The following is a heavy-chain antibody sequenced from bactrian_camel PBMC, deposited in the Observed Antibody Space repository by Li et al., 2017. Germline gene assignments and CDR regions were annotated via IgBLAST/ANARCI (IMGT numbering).Heavy chain of an antibody. CDR2: IYFGGAGDDRI. D-gene: IGHD5*01. Sequence: VQLVESGGGSVQAGGSLRLSCAVSGGPISGKCMAWFRQAGGKERELVAVIYFGGAGDDRIFHADSVKGRFTISRDNDKNTLYLQLDSLSPEDSGMYYCAARMAYTCRESPALRRTTYNKWGQGTQVTVS. V-gene: IGHV3S54*01. CDR3: AARMAYTCRESPALRRTTYNK. J-gene: IGHJ4*01. CDR1: GGPISGKC.